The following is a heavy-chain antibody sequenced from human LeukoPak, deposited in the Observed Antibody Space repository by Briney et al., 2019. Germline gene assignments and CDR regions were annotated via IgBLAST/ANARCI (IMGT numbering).Heavy chain of an antibody. CDR2: ITGTGDIT. J-gene: IGHJ4*02. CDR3: AKCSGGRCYSPFDY. V-gene: IGHV3-23*01. Sequence: GGSLRLSCAASGFTFTNYGLGWVRQAPGKGLEWVPAITGTGDITYYVDSVKGRFTISRDNSKNMLYLQLNSLRAEDTAVYYCAKCSGGRCYSPFDYWGPGTLVTVSS. CDR1: GFTFTNYG. D-gene: IGHD2-15*01.